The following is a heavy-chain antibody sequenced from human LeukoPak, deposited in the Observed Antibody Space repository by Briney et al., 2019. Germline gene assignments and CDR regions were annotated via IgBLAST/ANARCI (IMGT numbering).Heavy chain of an antibody. CDR3: VRDKGMVTAMGYSYYYAMDV. CDR2: ISDRGDYI. J-gene: IGHJ6*02. Sequence: PGGSLRLSCDPSGFTFSTYSMNWVRQAPGKGPEWVLSISDRGDYIHYADSVKGRFTISRDNAKNSLFLQMNSLRAEDTAVYYCVRDKGMVTAMGYSYYYAMDVWGQGTTVTVSS. D-gene: IGHD2-21*02. V-gene: IGHV3-21*01. CDR1: GFTFSTYS.